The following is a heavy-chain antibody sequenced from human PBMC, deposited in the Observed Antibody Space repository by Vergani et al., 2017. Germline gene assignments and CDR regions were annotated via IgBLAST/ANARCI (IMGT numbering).Heavy chain of an antibody. Sequence: QVQLQESGPGLVKPSQTLSLTCTVSGGSISSGSYYWSWIRQPAGKGLEWIGRIYTSGSTNYNPSLKSRVTISVDTSKNQFSLKLSVVTAADTAVYYCARDSYQRLLDAFDIWGQGTMVTVSS. J-gene: IGHJ3*02. CDR2: IYTSGST. CDR3: ARDSYQRLLDAFDI. V-gene: IGHV4-61*02. D-gene: IGHD2-2*01. CDR1: GGSISSGSYY.